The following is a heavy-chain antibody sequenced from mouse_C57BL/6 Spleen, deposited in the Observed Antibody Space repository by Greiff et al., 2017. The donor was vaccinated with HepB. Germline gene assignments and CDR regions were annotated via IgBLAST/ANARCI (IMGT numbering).Heavy chain of an antibody. CDR2: ISSGGSYT. V-gene: IGHV5-6*01. CDR3: TRQRDSSSPYFDY. CDR1: GFTFSSYG. J-gene: IGHJ2*01. Sequence: EVQRVESGGDLVKPGGSLKLSCAASGFTFSSYGMSWVRQTPDKRLEWVATISSGGSYTYYPDSVKGRFTISRDNATNTPYLQMSSLKSEDTAMYYCTRQRDSSSPYFDYWGQGTTLTVSS. D-gene: IGHD3-2*02.